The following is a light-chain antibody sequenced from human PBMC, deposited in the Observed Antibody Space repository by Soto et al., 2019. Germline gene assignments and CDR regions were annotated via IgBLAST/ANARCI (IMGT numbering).Light chain of an antibody. CDR2: DVN. V-gene: IGLV2-14*03. J-gene: IGLJ1*01. CDR1: SSDVGGYNF. CDR3: CSYTSSSTHV. Sequence: QSALTQPASVSGTPGQSITISCTGTSSDVGGYNFVSWYQQHPGKVPKLMIFDVNRRPSGVSDRFSGSKSGNTASLTISGLQAEDEGDYYCCSYTSSSTHVFGSGTKLTVL.